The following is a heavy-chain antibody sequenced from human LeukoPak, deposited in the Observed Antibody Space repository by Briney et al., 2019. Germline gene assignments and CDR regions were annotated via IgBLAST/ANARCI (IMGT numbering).Heavy chain of an antibody. Sequence: GGSLRLSCAASGFTFSTYGMHWDRQAPGKGLEWVSFIRYVGINKYYADSVKGRFTISRDNSKNTLYLQMNSLRAEDTAVYYCARGPSGYHNTGGQGTLVTVSS. CDR2: IRYVGINK. J-gene: IGHJ4*02. CDR3: ARGPSGYHNT. V-gene: IGHV3-30*02. D-gene: IGHD5-12*01. CDR1: GFTFSTYG.